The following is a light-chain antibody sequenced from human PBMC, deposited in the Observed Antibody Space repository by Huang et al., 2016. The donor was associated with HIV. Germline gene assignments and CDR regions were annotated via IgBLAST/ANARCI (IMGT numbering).Light chain of an antibody. CDR2: KVS. J-gene: IGKJ3*01. V-gene: IGKV2-30*02. CDR3: MQGTHLFT. Sequence: DVVMTPSPLPLSVTLGQPASISCKSSQSLLPSDGDTYFNWFHQRPVHSPRRLIYKVSKRDSGFPDRFSGIGSGTDFTLEISKVEADDVGVYYCMQGTHLFTVGPETTVDIK. CDR1: QSLLPSDGDTY.